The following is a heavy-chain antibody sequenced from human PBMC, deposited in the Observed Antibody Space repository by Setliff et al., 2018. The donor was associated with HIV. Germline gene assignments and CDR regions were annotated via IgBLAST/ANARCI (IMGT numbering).Heavy chain of an antibody. V-gene: IGHV4-39*07. CDR2: INHSGST. J-gene: IGHJ4*02. D-gene: IGHD3-10*01. Sequence: SETLSLTCTVSGGSISSSGYDWSWIRQPPGKGLEWIEEINHSGSTNYNPSLKSRVTISVDTSKNQFSLRLSSVTAADTAVYYCARVWFGELSSGFDYWGQGTLVTVSS. CDR3: ARVWFGELSSGFDY. CDR1: GGSISSSGYD.